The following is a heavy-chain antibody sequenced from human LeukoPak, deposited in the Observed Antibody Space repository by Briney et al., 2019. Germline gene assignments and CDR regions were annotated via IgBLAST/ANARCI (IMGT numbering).Heavy chain of an antibody. Sequence: GGSLRLSCAASGFTFSGSAMHWVRQASGKGLEWVGRIRSKANSYATAYAASVKGRFTISRDDSKNTAYLQMNSLRAEDTAVYYCAKDVGSVADNNWFDPWGQGTLVTVSS. CDR1: GFTFSGSA. CDR3: AKDVGSVADNNWFDP. CDR2: IRSKANSYAT. V-gene: IGHV3-73*01. D-gene: IGHD3-10*01. J-gene: IGHJ5*02.